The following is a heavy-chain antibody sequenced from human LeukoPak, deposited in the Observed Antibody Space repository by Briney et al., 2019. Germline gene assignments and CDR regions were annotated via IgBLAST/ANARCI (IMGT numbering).Heavy chain of an antibody. CDR1: GGTSSSYA. V-gene: IGHV1-69*13. J-gene: IGHJ6*02. Sequence: SVKVSCKASGGTSSSYAISWVRQAPGQGLEWMGGIIPIFGTANYAQKFQGRVTITADESTSAAYMELSSLRSEDTAVYYCARGSCSSTSCYHLSLYYYYGMDVWGQGTTVTVSS. CDR3: ARGSCSSTSCYHLSLYYYYGMDV. CDR2: IIPIFGTA. D-gene: IGHD2-2*01.